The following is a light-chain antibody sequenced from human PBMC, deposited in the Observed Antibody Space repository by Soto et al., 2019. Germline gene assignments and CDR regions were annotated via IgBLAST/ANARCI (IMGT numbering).Light chain of an antibody. J-gene: IGKJ2*01. Sequence: DIVMTQSPDSLAVSLDERATINCKSSQSVLYSSNNKNYLAWYQQKPGQPPKLLIYWASTRESGVPDRFSGSGSGTDFTLTISSLQAEDVAVYYCQQHYTTPVTFGQGTKLEIK. CDR1: QSVLYSSNNKNY. CDR3: QQHYTTPVT. V-gene: IGKV4-1*01. CDR2: WAS.